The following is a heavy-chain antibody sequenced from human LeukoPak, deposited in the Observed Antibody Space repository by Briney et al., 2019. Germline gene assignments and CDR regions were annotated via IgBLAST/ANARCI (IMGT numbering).Heavy chain of an antibody. Sequence: PGGSLRLSCAVSGLTFTNAWMSWVRQAPGKGLEWVGRIKGKTEGGTVEYAAPVKGRFTVLRDDSRNILYLQMNSLKPEDTAAYYCTTYMVRGTSFYGMDVWGQGTTVTVSS. CDR3: TTYMVRGTSFYGMDV. J-gene: IGHJ6*02. CDR1: GLTFTNAW. V-gene: IGHV3-15*01. CDR2: IKGKTEGGTV. D-gene: IGHD3-10*01.